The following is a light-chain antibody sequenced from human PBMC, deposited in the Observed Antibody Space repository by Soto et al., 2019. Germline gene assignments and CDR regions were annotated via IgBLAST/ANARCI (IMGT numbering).Light chain of an antibody. CDR2: GAS. J-gene: IGKJ1*01. Sequence: EIVLTQSPGTLSLSPGERATLSCRASQSVTSTHLAWYQQKRGRAPRLIIHGASRRATGIPDRISGSGSGTDFTLTISRVEPEDVAVYYCQQYGGSTRTFGQGTKVDIK. CDR1: QSVTSTH. V-gene: IGKV3-20*01. CDR3: QQYGGSTRT.